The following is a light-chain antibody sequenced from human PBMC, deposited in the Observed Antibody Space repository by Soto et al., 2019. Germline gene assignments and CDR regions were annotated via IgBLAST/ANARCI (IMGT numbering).Light chain of an antibody. CDR3: QQYYSWPLT. V-gene: IGKV3-15*01. CDR2: GTS. CDR1: QNIVNN. Sequence: EIVMTQSPATLSVSPGERVTLSCRASQNIVNNLAWYQQKPGQGPWLLIYGTSTRATGVPARFSGSGSGTEFTLTISCLQSEDFALYYCQQYYSWPLTFGPGTKLYVK. J-gene: IGKJ3*01.